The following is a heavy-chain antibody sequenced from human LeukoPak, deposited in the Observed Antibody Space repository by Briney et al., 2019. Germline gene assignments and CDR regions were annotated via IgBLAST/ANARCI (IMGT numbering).Heavy chain of an antibody. V-gene: IGHV4-38-2*02. D-gene: IGHD3-22*01. CDR3: ARSQGVVITPVYFDY. CDR2: IYYSGST. J-gene: IGHJ4*02. Sequence: SGTLSLTCTVSGYSISSNYNWAWIRQPPGKGLEWIGSIYYSGSTYYNPSLKSRVTISVDTSKNQFSLKLSSVTAADTAVYYCARSQGVVITPVYFDYWGQGTLVTVSS. CDR1: GYSISSNYN.